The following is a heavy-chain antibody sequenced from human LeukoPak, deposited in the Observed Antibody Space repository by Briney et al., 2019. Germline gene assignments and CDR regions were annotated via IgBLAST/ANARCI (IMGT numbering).Heavy chain of an antibody. Sequence: GGSLRLSCAASGFTFDVVAMHWVRQAPGKGLEWVSLLSGYADITCYGDSVKGRFTISRDNSKNSLYLQMNSLRIEDTALYYCAKGAGNDYVRLENWGQGTQVTVSS. D-gene: IGHD4-17*01. CDR2: LSGYADIT. V-gene: IGHV3-43*02. CDR1: GFTFDVVA. J-gene: IGHJ4*02. CDR3: AKGAGNDYVRLEN.